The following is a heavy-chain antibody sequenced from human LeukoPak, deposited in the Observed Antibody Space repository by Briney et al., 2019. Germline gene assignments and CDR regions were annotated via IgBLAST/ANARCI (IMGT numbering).Heavy chain of an antibody. CDR2: INHSGST. J-gene: IGHJ4*02. V-gene: IGHV4-34*01. Sequence: SETLSLTRAVYGGSFSVYYWSWIRQPPGKGLEWIGEINHSGSTNYNPSLKSRVTISVDTSKNQFSLKLSSVTAADTAVYYCASHTSGVFDYWGQGTLVTVSS. D-gene: IGHD3-10*01. CDR1: GGSFSVYY. CDR3: ASHTSGVFDY.